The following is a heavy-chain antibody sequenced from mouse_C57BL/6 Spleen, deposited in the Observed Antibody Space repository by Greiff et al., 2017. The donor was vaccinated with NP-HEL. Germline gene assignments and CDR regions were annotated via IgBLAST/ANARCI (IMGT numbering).Heavy chain of an antibody. J-gene: IGHJ4*01. D-gene: IGHD1-1*01. CDR1: GYTFTDYE. CDR3: TRYIHYYGSSYVLYYYAMDY. CDR2: IDPETGGT. Sequence: VKLMESGAELVRPGASVTLSCKASGYTFTDYEMHWVKQTPVHGLEWIGAIDPETGGTAYNQKFKGKAILTADKSSSTAYMELRSLTSEDSAVYYCTRYIHYYGSSYVLYYYAMDYWGQGTSVTVSS. V-gene: IGHV1-15*01.